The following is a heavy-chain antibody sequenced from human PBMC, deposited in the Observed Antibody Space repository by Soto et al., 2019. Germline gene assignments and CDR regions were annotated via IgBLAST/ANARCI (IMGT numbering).Heavy chain of an antibody. CDR1: GFTFSSYA. Sequence: GGSLRLSCAASGFTFSSYAMSWVRQAPGKGLEWVSAISGSGVSTYYADSVKGRFTISRDNSKNTLYLQMNSLRAEDTAVYYCAKGEYNDSSGYYLNYFDYWGQGTLVTVS. CDR3: AKGEYNDSSGYYLNYFDY. CDR2: ISGSGVST. V-gene: IGHV3-23*01. J-gene: IGHJ4*02. D-gene: IGHD3-22*01.